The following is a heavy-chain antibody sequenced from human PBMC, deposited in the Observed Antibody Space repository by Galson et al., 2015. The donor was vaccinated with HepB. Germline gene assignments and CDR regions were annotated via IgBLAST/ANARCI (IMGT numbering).Heavy chain of an antibody. J-gene: IGHJ4*02. Sequence: SLRLSCAASGFTFSSYAMHWVRQAPGKGLEWVAVISYDGSNKYYADSVKGRFTISRDNSKNTLYLQMNSLRAEDTAVYYCARDPGVDSGLVHFFNFWGQGTLVSVSS. CDR3: ARDPGVDSGLVHFFNF. V-gene: IGHV3-30-3*01. D-gene: IGHD5-18*01. CDR1: GFTFSSYA. CDR2: ISYDGSNK.